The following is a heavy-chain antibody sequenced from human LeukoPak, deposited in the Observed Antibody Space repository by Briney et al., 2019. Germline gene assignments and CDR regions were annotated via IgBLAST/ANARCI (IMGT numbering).Heavy chain of an antibody. V-gene: IGHV3-30*04. J-gene: IGHJ4*02. CDR2: ISYDGSNK. Sequence: QPGGSLRLSCAASGFTFSSYAMHWVRQAPGKGLEWVAVISYDGSNKYYADSVKGRFTISRDNSKNTLYLQMNSLRAEDTAVYYCASPSIAARPPPDIDYWGQGTLVTVSS. CDR3: ASPSIAARPPPDIDY. CDR1: GFTFSSYA. D-gene: IGHD6-6*01.